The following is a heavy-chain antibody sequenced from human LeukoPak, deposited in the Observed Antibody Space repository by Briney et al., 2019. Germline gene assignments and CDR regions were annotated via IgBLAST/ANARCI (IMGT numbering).Heavy chain of an antibody. V-gene: IGHV3-21*01. CDR1: GFTFSSYS. J-gene: IGHJ4*02. Sequence: GGSLRLSCAASGFTFSSYSMNWVRQAPGKGLEWVSAISGSSSYIYYADSVKGRFTISRDNAKNSLYLQMNSLRVEDTAVYYCARVSAAAGVYYFDYWGQGTLVTVSS. CDR3: ARVSAAAGVYYFDY. CDR2: ISGSSSYI. D-gene: IGHD6-13*01.